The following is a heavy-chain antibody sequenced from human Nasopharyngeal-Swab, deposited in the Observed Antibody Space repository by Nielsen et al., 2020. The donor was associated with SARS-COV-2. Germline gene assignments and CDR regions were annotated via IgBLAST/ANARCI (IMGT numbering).Heavy chain of an antibody. CDR1: GFTFSSYA. Sequence: GESLKISCAASGFTFSSYAMNWVRQAPGKGLEWVSAISGSGGSTYYADSVKGRFTISGDNSKNTLYLQMNSLRAEDTAVYYCAKFRDIIDAFDIWGQGTMVTVST. D-gene: IGHD2-15*01. CDR3: AKFRDIIDAFDI. CDR2: ISGSGGST. V-gene: IGHV3-23*01. J-gene: IGHJ3*02.